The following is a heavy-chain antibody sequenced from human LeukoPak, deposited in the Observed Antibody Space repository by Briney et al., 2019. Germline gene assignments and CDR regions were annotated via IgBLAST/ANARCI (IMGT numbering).Heavy chain of an antibody. Sequence: SETLPLTCAVYGGSFSGYYWSWIRQPPGKGLEWIGEINHSGSTNYNPSLKSRVTISVDTSKNQFSLKLSSVTAADTAVYYCARVRVRGVIITHYYYGMDVWGKGTTVTVSS. D-gene: IGHD3-10*01. V-gene: IGHV4-34*01. CDR1: GGSFSGYY. CDR3: ARVRVRGVIITHYYYGMDV. CDR2: INHSGST. J-gene: IGHJ6*04.